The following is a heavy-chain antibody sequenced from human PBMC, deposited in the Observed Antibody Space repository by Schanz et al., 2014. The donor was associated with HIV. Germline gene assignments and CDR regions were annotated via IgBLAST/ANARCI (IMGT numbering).Heavy chain of an antibody. CDR1: GFTFSSYG. D-gene: IGHD1-1*01. Sequence: VQLLESGGGLVQPGGSLRLSCAASGFTFSSYGMHWVRQAPGKGLEWVAVISYDGSNKYYADSVKGRFTISRDNSNNTLYLQMNSLTVDDTAVYYCARGRNGMGVWGQGTMVTVSS. CDR2: ISYDGSNK. J-gene: IGHJ3*01. CDR3: ARGRNGMGV. V-gene: IGHV3-30*03.